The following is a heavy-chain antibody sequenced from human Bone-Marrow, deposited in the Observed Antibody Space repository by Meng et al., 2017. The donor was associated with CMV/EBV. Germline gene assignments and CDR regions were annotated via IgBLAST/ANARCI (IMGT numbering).Heavy chain of an antibody. V-gene: IGHV4-39*07. Sequence: SETLSLTCTVSGGFISSSSYYWGWIRQPTGKGLEWIGSIYYSGSTYYNPSLKSRVTISVDTSKNQFSLKLSSVTAADTAVYYRARVLFDIVVVPAPIDYWGQGTLVPVSS. CDR1: GGFISSSSYY. J-gene: IGHJ4*01. CDR2: IYYSGST. CDR3: ARVLFDIVVVPAPIDY. D-gene: IGHD2-2*01.